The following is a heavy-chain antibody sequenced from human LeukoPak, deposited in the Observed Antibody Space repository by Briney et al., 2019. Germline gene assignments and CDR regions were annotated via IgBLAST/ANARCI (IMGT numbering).Heavy chain of an antibody. CDR3: AIRPLVVVAATVDC. V-gene: IGHV1-69*04. J-gene: IGHJ4*02. CDR1: GGTFSSYA. D-gene: IGHD2-15*01. Sequence: SVKVSCKASGGTFSSYAISWVRQAPGQGLEWMGRIIPILGIANYAQKFQGRVTITADKSTSTAYMELSSLRSEDTAVYYCAIRPLVVVAATVDCWGQGTLVTVSS. CDR2: IIPILGIA.